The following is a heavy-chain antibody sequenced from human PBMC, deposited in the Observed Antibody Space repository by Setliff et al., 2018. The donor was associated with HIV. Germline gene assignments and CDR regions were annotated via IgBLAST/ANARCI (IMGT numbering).Heavy chain of an antibody. CDR1: GYTFTSYD. V-gene: IGHV1-8*02. Sequence: ASVKVSCKAPGYTFTSYDINWVRQATGQGLEWMGWMNPNSGNTGYAQKFQGRVTMTRNTSISTAYMELSSLRSEDTAVYYCARVVAVAGTAIGYWGQGTLVTVSS. J-gene: IGHJ4*02. CDR2: MNPNSGNT. D-gene: IGHD6-19*01. CDR3: ARVVAVAGTAIGY.